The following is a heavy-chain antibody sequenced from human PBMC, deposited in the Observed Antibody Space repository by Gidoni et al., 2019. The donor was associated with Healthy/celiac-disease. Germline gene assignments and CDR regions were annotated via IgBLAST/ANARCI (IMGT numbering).Heavy chain of an antibody. Sequence: EVQLVESGGGLVKPGGSLRLSCAASGFTFSNAWMNWVRQDPGKGLEWVGSIKSKTDGGKTDYAAPVKGRFTISRDDSKNTLYLQMNSLKTEDTAVYYCTTAVRLGDYWGQGTLVTVSS. J-gene: IGHJ4*02. CDR1: GFTFSNAW. CDR2: IKSKTDGGKT. V-gene: IGHV3-15*07. D-gene: IGHD3-10*01. CDR3: TTAVRLGDY.